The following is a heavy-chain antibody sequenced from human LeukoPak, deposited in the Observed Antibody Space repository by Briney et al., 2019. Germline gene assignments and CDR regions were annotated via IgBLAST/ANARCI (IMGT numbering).Heavy chain of an antibody. J-gene: IGHJ4*02. CDR1: GGSISSGSSY. V-gene: IGHV4-61*01. CDR2: IHYSGST. Sequence: NPSQTLSLTCTVSGGSISSGSSYWSWIRQPPGKGLEWIGYIHYSGSTNYNPSLKSRVTISVDTSKNQFSLKLSSVTAADTAVYYCARTSGFLWFGELLDWGQGTLVTVSS. CDR3: ARTSGFLWFGELLD. D-gene: IGHD3-10*01.